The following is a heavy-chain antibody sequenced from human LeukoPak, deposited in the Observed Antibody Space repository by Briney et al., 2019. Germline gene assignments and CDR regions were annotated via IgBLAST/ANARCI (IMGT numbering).Heavy chain of an antibody. Sequence: SESLSLACTVAGGSLSSGDYYSRCMRQPPWKGLMGSGYIYYSGSSYYNPSLKSRVTISVDTSKNQFSLKLSSVTAADTAVYYSARDSSGYVLNWGQGTLVTVSS. J-gene: IGHJ4*02. CDR3: ARDSSGYVLN. V-gene: IGHV4-30-4*01. CDR1: GGSLSSGDYY. D-gene: IGHD3-22*01. CDR2: IYYSGSS.